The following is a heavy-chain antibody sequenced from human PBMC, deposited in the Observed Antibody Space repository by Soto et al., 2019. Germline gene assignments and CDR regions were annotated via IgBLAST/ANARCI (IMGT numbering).Heavy chain of an antibody. Sequence: PGGSLRLSCAASGFTFSTYAMHWVRQAPGKGLKYVSGISGNGDSTYYANSVKGRFTISRDNSKNTLYLQMGSLRGEDMAVYYCARAKPSRAFDIWGQGTMVTVSS. CDR1: GFTFSTYA. J-gene: IGHJ3*02. CDR3: ARAKPSRAFDI. CDR2: ISGNGDST. V-gene: IGHV3-64*01.